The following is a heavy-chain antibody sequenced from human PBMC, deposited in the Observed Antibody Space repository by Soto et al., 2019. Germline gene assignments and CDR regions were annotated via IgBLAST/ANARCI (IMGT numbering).Heavy chain of an antibody. CDR2: ISAHNGNT. J-gene: IGHJ4*02. D-gene: IGHD6-13*01. CDR1: GYTFTGYG. V-gene: IGHV1-18*04. CDR3: ARGSYISSWYSLDY. Sequence: ASVKVSCKASGYTFTGYGISWVRQAPGQGLEWMGWISAHNGNTDYAQKFQGRVTMTTDTSTSTASMELRSLRSDDTAVYYCARGSYISSWYSLDYWGQGTLVTVSS.